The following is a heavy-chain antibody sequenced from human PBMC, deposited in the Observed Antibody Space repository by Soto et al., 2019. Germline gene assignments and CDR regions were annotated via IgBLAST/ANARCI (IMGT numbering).Heavy chain of an antibody. Sequence: QVQLVQSGAEVKKPGSSVKVSCKASGGTFSSYTISWVRQAPGQGLEWMGRIIPILGIANYAQKFQGRVTITADKSTSTAYMELSSLRSEDTAVYSCARDRGWEEAAAPPVDYWGQGTLVTVSS. J-gene: IGHJ4*02. CDR2: IIPILGIA. D-gene: IGHD6-13*01. CDR1: GGTFSSYT. V-gene: IGHV1-69*08. CDR3: ARDRGWEEAAAPPVDY.